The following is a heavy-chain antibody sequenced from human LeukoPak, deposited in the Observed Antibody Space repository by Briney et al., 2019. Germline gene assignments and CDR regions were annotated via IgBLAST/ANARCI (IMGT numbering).Heavy chain of an antibody. CDR1: GYTFTGYY. V-gene: IGHV1-2*02. J-gene: IGHJ2*01. CDR2: INPNSGGT. Sequence: ASVKVSCKASGYTFTGYYMHWVRQAPGQGLEWMGWINPNSGGTNYAQKFQGRVTMTRDTSISTAYMELSMLRSDDTAVYYCARSNYYGSGRYWYFDLWGRGTLVTVSS. D-gene: IGHD3-10*01. CDR3: ARSNYYGSGRYWYFDL.